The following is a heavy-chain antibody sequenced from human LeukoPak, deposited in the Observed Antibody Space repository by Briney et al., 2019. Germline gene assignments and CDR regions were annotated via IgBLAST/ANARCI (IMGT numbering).Heavy chain of an antibody. V-gene: IGHV3-21*01. CDR1: GFTFSSYS. J-gene: IGHJ4*02. CDR3: AREVGGCYDY. Sequence: PGGSLRLSXAASGFTFSSYSMNWVRQAPGKGLEWVSSISSSSSYIYYADSVKGRFTISRDNAKNSLYLQMNSLRAEDTAVYYCAREVGGCYDYWGQGTLVTVSS. D-gene: IGHD2-15*01. CDR2: ISSSSSYI.